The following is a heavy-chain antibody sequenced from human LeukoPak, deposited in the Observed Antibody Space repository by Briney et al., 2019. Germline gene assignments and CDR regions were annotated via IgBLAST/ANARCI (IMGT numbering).Heavy chain of an antibody. V-gene: IGHV3-33*01. CDR3: ARFRDGVFSGGDYYNGMDV. D-gene: IGHD3-16*01. Sequence: PGGSLRLSCAASGFTFSSFGMHSVRQAPDKGLEWVALIWYDGSNKHYADSVKGRYTISRDNSKNTLFLHMNSLRAEDTAVYFCARFRDGVFSGGDYYNGMDVWGQGTTVTVSS. CDR1: GFTFSSFG. J-gene: IGHJ6*02. CDR2: IWYDGSNK.